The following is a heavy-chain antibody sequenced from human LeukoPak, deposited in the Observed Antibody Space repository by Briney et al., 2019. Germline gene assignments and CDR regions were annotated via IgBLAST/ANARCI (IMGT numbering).Heavy chain of an antibody. Sequence: ASVKVSCKASGYTFTGYYMHWVRQAPGQGLEWMGWINPNSGGTNYAQKFQGWVTMTRDTSISTAYMELSSLRSDDTAIYYCARDEQATIQGGYHYYFYMDVWGSGTTVTVSS. J-gene: IGHJ6*03. CDR1: GYTFTGYY. CDR2: INPNSGGT. CDR3: ARDEQATIQGGYHYYFYMDV. D-gene: IGHD5-24*01. V-gene: IGHV1-2*04.